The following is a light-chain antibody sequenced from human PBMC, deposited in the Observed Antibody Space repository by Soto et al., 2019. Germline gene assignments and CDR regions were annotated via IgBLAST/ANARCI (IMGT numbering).Light chain of an antibody. J-gene: IGLJ2*01. CDR2: DVS. CDR3: SSYTSISTVV. Sequence: QSVLTQPASVSGSPGQSITISCTGTSSDVGGYNYVSWFQQHPGKAPKLTIYDVSNRPSGVSSHFSGSKSGNTASLTISGLQAEDEADYYCSSYTSISTVVFGGGTKVTVL. V-gene: IGLV2-14*01. CDR1: SSDVGGYNY.